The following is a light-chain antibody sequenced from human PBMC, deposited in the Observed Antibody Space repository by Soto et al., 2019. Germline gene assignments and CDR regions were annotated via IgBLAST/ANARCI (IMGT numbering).Light chain of an antibody. CDR3: QQYGSSPRT. CDR2: DAL. V-gene: IGKV1-5*01. CDR1: QSITNR. J-gene: IGKJ1*01. Sequence: DIQMTQSPSTLSASVGDRVAITCRASQSITNRLAWYQLKPGKAPKVLIYDALNLESGVPSRFSGSGYGTEFTLTIRSLQPDDFAVYYCQQYGSSPRTFGQGTKVDIK.